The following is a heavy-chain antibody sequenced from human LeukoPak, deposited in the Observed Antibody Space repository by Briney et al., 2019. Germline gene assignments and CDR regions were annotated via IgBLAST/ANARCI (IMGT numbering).Heavy chain of an antibody. CDR3: ARVATTSSKWSLDY. V-gene: IGHV3-74*01. D-gene: IGHD2-2*01. J-gene: IGHJ4*02. Sequence: GGSLRLSCAASGFTFSAYWMHWVRQSPGKGLVWVARSNSDGSSTDYADSVKGRFTISRDIAKSTLYLQMNSLRAEDTAVYYCARVATTSSKWSLDYWGQGTLVTVSS. CDR2: SNSDGSST. CDR1: GFTFSAYW.